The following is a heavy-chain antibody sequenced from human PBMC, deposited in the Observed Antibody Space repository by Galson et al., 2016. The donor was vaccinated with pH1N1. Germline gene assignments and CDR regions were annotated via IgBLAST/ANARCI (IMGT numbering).Heavy chain of an antibody. J-gene: IGHJ2*01. CDR3: ARGRSSGWEHWYFDL. CDR2: ITGDSIYI. CDR1: GFSFSSSG. Sequence: SLRLSCAASGFSFSSSGMSWVRQSPGKGLQWVSSITGDSIYIYYPDSVRGRFTISRDNAKNSLYLQMNSLRVEDTAIYYCARGRSSGWEHWYFDLWGRGTLVTVSS. D-gene: IGHD6-19*01. V-gene: IGHV3-21*06.